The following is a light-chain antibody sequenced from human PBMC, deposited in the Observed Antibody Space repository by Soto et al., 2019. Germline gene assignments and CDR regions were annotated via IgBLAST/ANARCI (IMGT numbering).Light chain of an antibody. V-gene: IGLV4-69*01. Sequence: QPVLTQSPSASASLGASVKLTCTLSSGHSSYAIAWRQQQPEKGPRYLMKLNSDGSHSKGDGIPDRFSGSSSGAERYLTISSLQSEDEADYYCQTWGTGIYWVFGGGTKVTVL. CDR3: QTWGTGIYWV. CDR2: LNSDGSH. J-gene: IGLJ3*02. CDR1: SGHSSYA.